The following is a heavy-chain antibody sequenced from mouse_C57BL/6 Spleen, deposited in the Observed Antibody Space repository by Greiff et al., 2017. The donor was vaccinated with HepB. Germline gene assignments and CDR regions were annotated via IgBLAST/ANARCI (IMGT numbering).Heavy chain of an antibody. Sequence: EVQLVESGGGLVKPGGSLKLSCAASGFTFSSYAMSWVRQTPEKRLEWVATISDGGSYTYYPDNVKGRFTISRDNAKNNLYLQMSHLKSEDTAMYYCARDLYDAFAYWGQGTLVTVSA. CDR1: GFTFSSYA. V-gene: IGHV5-4*01. CDR3: ARDLYDAFAY. J-gene: IGHJ3*01. CDR2: ISDGGSYT. D-gene: IGHD2-3*01.